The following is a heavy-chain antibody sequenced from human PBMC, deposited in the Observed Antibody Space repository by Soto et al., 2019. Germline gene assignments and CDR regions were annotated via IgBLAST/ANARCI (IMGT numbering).Heavy chain of an antibody. V-gene: IGHV4-34*01. J-gene: IGHJ6*02. CDR2: INHSGST. CDR1: GGSFSGYY. CDR3: ARMLRRLWLPHYYYGMDV. Sequence: SETLSLTCAVYGGSFSGYYWSWIRQPPGKGLEWIGEINHSGSTNYNPSLKRRVTISVDTSKNQFSLKLSSVTAADTAVYYCARMLRRLWLPHYYYGMDVWGQGTTVTVSS. D-gene: IGHD5-18*01.